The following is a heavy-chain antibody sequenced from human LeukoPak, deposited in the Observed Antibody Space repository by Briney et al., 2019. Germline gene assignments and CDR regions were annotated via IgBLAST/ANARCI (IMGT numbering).Heavy chain of an antibody. CDR2: ISYDGSDK. V-gene: IGHV3-30*18. CDR3: AKDLNYGSGSHYYFYGMDV. J-gene: IGHJ6*02. Sequence: PGGSLRLSCAASGFSFSRYAMHWVRQAPGKGLEWVAVISYDGSDKYYADSVKGRVTISRDNSEDTLYLEMDSLRPEDTAVYYCAKDLNYGSGSHYYFYGMDVWGQGTTVTVSS. CDR1: GFSFSRYA. D-gene: IGHD3-10*01.